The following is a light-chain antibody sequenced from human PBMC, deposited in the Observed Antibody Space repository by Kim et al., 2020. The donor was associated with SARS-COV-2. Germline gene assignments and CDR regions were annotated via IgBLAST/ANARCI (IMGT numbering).Light chain of an antibody. CDR1: STNIGSNT. V-gene: IGLV1-44*01. CDR2: SSS. CDR3: ASWDDTLNDVL. Sequence: GRPVTISCSGSSTNIGSNTVDWYQQHPGTAPKLLIYSSSKRPSGVPDRCSGAKAGTSVSLAISGLQSGDEADYYCASWDDTLNDVLFGGGTKLTVL. J-gene: IGLJ2*01.